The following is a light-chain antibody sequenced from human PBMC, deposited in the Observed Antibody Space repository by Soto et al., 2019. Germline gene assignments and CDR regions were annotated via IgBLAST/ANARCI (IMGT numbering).Light chain of an antibody. J-gene: IGKJ2*01. CDR2: DAS. CDR1: QSVSGY. V-gene: IGKV3-11*01. Sequence: EIVLTQSPATLSLSPGERATLSCRASQSVSGYLAWYQHRPGQAPRLLIFDASNRATGIPARFSGSGSGTDFTLTTSSIEPEDSAVYYCHQRSNWPPFTFGQGTKLEIK. CDR3: HQRSNWPPFT.